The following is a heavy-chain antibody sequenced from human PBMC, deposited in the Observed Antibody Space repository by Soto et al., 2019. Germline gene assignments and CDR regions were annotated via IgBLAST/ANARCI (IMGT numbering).Heavy chain of an antibody. Sequence: GASVKVSCKASGGTFSSYTISWVRQAPGQGLEWMGRIIPILGIANYAHKFQGRVTITADKSTSTAYMELSSLRSEDTAVYYCARDRWKDAFDIWGQGTMVTVSS. V-gene: IGHV1-69*04. CDR2: IIPILGIA. CDR3: ARDRWKDAFDI. CDR1: GGTFSSYT. D-gene: IGHD1-1*01. J-gene: IGHJ3*02.